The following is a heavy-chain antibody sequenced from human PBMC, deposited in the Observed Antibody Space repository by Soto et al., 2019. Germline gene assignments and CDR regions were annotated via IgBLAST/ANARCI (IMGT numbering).Heavy chain of an antibody. CDR1: GGTFSSYA. CDR2: IIPIFGTA. CDR3: GRAQVPAAINWFDP. V-gene: IGHV1-69*13. Sequence: ASVKVSCKASGGTFSSYAISWVRQAPGQGLEWMGGIIPIFGTANYAQKFQGRVTITADESTSTAYMELSSLRSEDTAVYYCGRAQVPAAINWFDPWGQGTLVTVSS. D-gene: IGHD2-2*01. J-gene: IGHJ5*02.